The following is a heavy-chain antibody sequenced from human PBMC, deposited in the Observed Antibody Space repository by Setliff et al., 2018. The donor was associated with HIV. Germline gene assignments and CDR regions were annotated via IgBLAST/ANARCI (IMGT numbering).Heavy chain of an antibody. V-gene: IGHV4-39*07. CDR2: IYLRGGT. CDR1: GSSISSNSYW. D-gene: IGHD2-15*01. J-gene: IGHJ3*01. CDR3: ARDTGVNVAPDGRCYHTFDF. Sequence: PSETLSLTCSVSGSSISSNSYWWAWIRQPTGKGLEYIGTIYLRGGTFNNPSLKSRVVMSVDTSKNQFSLKLTSVTAADTATYYCARDTGVNVAPDGRCYHTFDFWGRGTMVTVSS.